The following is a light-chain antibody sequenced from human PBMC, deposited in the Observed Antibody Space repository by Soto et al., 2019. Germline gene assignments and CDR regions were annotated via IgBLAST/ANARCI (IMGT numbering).Light chain of an antibody. CDR1: RSNIGSYY. J-gene: IGLJ3*02. CDR2: TDS. CDR3: AAWDDSLSGWA. Sequence: QSVVTQPPSASGTPGQRVTISCSGSRSNIGSYYVYWYQHLPGTAPKLVIHTDSYRPSGVPDRFSGSKSGASASLAISGLRSEDEGDYYCAAWDDSLSGWAFGGGTKLTVL. V-gene: IGLV1-47*01.